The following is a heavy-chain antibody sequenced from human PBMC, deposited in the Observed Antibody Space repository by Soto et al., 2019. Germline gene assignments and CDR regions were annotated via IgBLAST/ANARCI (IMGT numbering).Heavy chain of an antibody. J-gene: IGHJ6*02. Sequence: EVQLVESGGGLVKPGGSLRLSCAASGFTFSDYGMNWVRQAPGKGLEWVSSITSSSSSIYYAVSVKGRFTISRDNAKNSLYLEMNSLRAEDTAVYFCARDRSFQDIVVVVDAIKSYFYGMDVWGQGTTVTVSS. D-gene: IGHD2-8*02. V-gene: IGHV3-21*01. CDR2: ITSSSSSI. CDR1: GFTFSDYG. CDR3: ARDRSFQDIVVVVDAIKSYFYGMDV.